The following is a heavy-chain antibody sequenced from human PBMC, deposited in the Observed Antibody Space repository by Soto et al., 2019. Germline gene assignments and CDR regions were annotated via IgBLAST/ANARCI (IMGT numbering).Heavy chain of an antibody. J-gene: IGHJ4*02. Sequence: NPSETLSLTCTVSGGSISSSSYYWGWIRQPPGKGLEWIGSIYYSGSTYYNPSLKSRVTISVDTSKNQFSMKLSSVTAADTAVYYCARHSGWDWNLPRLGGIDYWGQGTLVTVS. D-gene: IGHD1-7*01. V-gene: IGHV4-39*01. CDR1: GGSISSSSYY. CDR3: ARHSGWDWNLPRLGGIDY. CDR2: IYYSGST.